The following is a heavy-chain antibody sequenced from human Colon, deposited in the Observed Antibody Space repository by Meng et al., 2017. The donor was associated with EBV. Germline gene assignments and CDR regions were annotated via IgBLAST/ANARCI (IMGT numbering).Heavy chain of an antibody. D-gene: IGHD1-14*01. CDR3: ARDDNGAPDY. CDR2: MNTKTGNP. CDR1: GYTFTRHA. J-gene: IGHJ4*02. Sequence: QVQVVQSGSELKKPGDSVRVSCKASGYTFTRHAINWVRQAPGQGLEWMGWMNTKTGNPTYAQSFTGRFVFSLDTSVSTAYLQISSLKAEDTAMYYCARDDNGAPDYWGQGTLVTVSS. V-gene: IGHV7-4-1*02.